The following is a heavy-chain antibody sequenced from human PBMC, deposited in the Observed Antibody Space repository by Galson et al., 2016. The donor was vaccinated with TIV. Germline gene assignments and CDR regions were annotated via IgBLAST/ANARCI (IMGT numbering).Heavy chain of an antibody. CDR3: ATFSGARGIFDN. D-gene: IGHD2-15*01. CDR1: GYRFTGYY. CDR2: IDPSGGTT. J-gene: IGHJ4*02. Sequence: SVKVSCKASGYRFTGYYLHWVRQAPGQGPQWMGIIDPSGGTTTYAQKFQDRLAMTRDTSTSTAYMELRSLKSEDTAIYYCATFSGARGIFDNWGQGTLVTVSS. V-gene: IGHV1-46*01.